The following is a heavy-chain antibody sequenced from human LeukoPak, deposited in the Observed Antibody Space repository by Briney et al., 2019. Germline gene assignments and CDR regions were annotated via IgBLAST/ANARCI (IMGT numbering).Heavy chain of an antibody. CDR2: ISSHNGNT. D-gene: IGHD1-1*01. V-gene: IGHV1-18*01. Sequence: GASVTVSFRASGYTFTTYAINWVRQAPGQGLEWMGWISSHNGNTNYAQKFHGRLTMTTDTSTSTAYMELRSLRSDDTGVYYCARDVPGSIGTTARFDPWGQGTLVTVSS. J-gene: IGHJ5*02. CDR3: ARDVPGSIGTTARFDP. CDR1: GYTFTTYA.